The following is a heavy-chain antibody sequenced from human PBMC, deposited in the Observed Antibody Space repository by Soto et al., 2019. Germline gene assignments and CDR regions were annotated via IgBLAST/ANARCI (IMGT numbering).Heavy chain of an antibody. J-gene: IGHJ1*01. Sequence: QVQLVQSGAEVKKPGASVKVSCKASGYTFTGYYMHWVRQAPGQGLEWMGWINPNSGGTNYAQKFQGWVTMTRDTSISTAYMERSRLRSDDTAVYYCARDGGELELREYFQHWGQGTLVTVSS. CDR2: INPNSGGT. V-gene: IGHV1-2*04. CDR3: ARDGGELELREYFQH. D-gene: IGHD1-7*01. CDR1: GYTFTGYY.